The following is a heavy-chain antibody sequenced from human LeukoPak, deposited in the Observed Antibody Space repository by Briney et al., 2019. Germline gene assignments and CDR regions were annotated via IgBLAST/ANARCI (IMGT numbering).Heavy chain of an antibody. Sequence: PGRSLTLSCAASGFTFSSFGMHWVRQAPGKGLEWVAVIWYDASNKYYADSVKGRFTISRDNSKNTLYLQMNSLRAEDTAVYYCARTHGTLTGTGFDYWGQGTLITVSS. J-gene: IGHJ4*02. CDR2: IWYDASNK. V-gene: IGHV3-33*01. CDR3: ARTHGTLTGTGFDY. CDR1: GFTFSSFG. D-gene: IGHD1-20*01.